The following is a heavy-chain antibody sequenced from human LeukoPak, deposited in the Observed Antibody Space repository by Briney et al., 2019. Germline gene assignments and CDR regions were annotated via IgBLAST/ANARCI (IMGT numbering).Heavy chain of an antibody. J-gene: IGHJ4*02. Sequence: PGGSLRLSCAASGFTFDDYGMSWVRQAPGKGLEWVSGINWSGGSTGYADSVKGRCTISRDNAKNSLYLQMNSLRAEDTALYYCARGLFGYSSGWGPSGYWGQGTLVTVSS. CDR2: INWSGGST. D-gene: IGHD6-19*01. V-gene: IGHV3-20*04. CDR3: ARGLFGYSSGWGPSGY. CDR1: GFTFDDYG.